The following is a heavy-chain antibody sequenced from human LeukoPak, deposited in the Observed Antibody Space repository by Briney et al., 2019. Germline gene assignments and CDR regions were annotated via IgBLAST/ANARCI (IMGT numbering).Heavy chain of an antibody. CDR3: ASNTGTVFDY. Sequence: SETLSPTCTVSGDFITAYYWSWIRQPPGKGLEWIGYVYYSGSTEYNPSLRSRVTISLEMSKQQFSLNLTSVTAADTAVYYCASNTGTVFDYWGQGALVTVSS. D-gene: IGHD7-27*01. V-gene: IGHV4-59*01. J-gene: IGHJ4*02. CDR1: GDFITAYY. CDR2: VYYSGST.